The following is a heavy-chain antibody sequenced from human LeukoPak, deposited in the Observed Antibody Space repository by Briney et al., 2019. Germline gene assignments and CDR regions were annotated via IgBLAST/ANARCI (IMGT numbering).Heavy chain of an antibody. CDR3: ARNSSKGWFDT. J-gene: IGHJ5*02. D-gene: IGHD2/OR15-2a*01. CDR1: GGSFSGYY. Sequence: PSETLSLTCAVYGGSFSGYYWSWIRQPPGKGLEWIGEINHSGSTNYNPSLKSRVTISVDTSKNQFSLKLTSVTAADTAVYFCARNSSKGWFDTCGQGTLVTVSS. CDR2: INHSGST. V-gene: IGHV4-34*01.